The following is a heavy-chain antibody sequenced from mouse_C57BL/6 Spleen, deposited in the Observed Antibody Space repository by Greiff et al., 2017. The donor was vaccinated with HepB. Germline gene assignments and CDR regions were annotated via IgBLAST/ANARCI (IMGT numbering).Heavy chain of an antibody. CDR1: GYTFTSYW. Sequence: QVQLQQPGAELVKPGASVKLSCKASGYTFTSYWMQWVKQRPGQGLEWIGEIDPSDSYTNYNQKFKGKATLTVDTSSSTAYMQRSSLTSEDSAVYYCAYDYDYWGQGTTLTVSS. V-gene: IGHV1-50*01. D-gene: IGHD2-4*01. J-gene: IGHJ2*01. CDR3: AYDYDY. CDR2: IDPSDSYT.